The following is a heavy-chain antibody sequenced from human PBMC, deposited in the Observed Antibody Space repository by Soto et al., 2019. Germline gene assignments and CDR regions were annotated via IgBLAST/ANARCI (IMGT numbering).Heavy chain of an antibody. Sequence: SETLSLTCAVSGGSISSSNWWSWVRQPPGKGLEWIGEIYHSGSTNYNPSLKSRVTISVDKSKNQFSLKLSSVTAADTAVYYCARDRRWFGELLSSYYYGMDVWGQGTTVTVSS. CDR1: GGSISSSNW. D-gene: IGHD3-10*01. J-gene: IGHJ6*02. V-gene: IGHV4-4*02. CDR3: ARDRRWFGELLSSYYYGMDV. CDR2: IYHSGST.